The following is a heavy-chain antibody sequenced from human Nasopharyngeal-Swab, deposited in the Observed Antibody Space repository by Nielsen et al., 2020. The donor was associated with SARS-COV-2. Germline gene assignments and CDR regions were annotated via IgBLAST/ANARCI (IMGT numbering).Heavy chain of an antibody. Sequence: GESLKISCKGSGYSFTSYWIGWVRQMPGKGLGWMGIIYPGDSDTRYSPSFQGQVTISADKSISTAYLQWSSLKAPDTAMYYCARQTIYGGNSHDAFDIWGQGTMVTVSS. CDR3: ARQTIYGGNSHDAFDI. CDR1: GYSFTSYW. CDR2: IYPGDSDT. J-gene: IGHJ3*02. D-gene: IGHD4-23*01. V-gene: IGHV5-51*01.